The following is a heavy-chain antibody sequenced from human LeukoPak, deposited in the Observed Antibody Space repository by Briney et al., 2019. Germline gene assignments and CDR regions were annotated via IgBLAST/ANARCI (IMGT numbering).Heavy chain of an antibody. J-gene: IGHJ3*02. CDR2: IYYSGST. Sequence: SETLSLTCTVSGGSISSGDYYWSWTRQPPGKGLEWIGYIYYSGSTYYNPSLKSRVTISVDTSKNQFSLKLSSVTAADTAVYYCARDARYYDSSGYYYAFDIWGQGTMVTVSS. D-gene: IGHD3-22*01. CDR1: GGSISSGDYY. CDR3: ARDARYYDSSGYYYAFDI. V-gene: IGHV4-30-4*01.